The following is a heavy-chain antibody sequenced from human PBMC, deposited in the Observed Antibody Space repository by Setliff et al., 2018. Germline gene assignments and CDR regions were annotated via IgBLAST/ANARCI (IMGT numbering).Heavy chain of an antibody. D-gene: IGHD3-22*01. CDR1: GGSISSYY. CDR3: ARGDSSGYYYILFDF. Sequence: SETLSLTCTVSGGSISSYYWGWIRQPPGKGLEWIGSIYYRGSTYYNPSLKSRVTMSVDASKNQFSLKLSSVTAADTAAYYCARGDSSGYYYILFDFWGQGTLVTVS. CDR2: IYYRGST. V-gene: IGHV4-39*07. J-gene: IGHJ4*02.